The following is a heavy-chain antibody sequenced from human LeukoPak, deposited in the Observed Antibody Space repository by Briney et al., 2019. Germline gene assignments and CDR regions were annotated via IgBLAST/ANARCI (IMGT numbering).Heavy chain of an antibody. J-gene: IGHJ4*02. V-gene: IGHV4-59*01. CDR2: IYYSGST. Sequence: PSETLSLTCTVSGGSISSYYWSWIRQPPGKGLEWIGYIYYSGSTNHNPSLKSRVTISVDTSKNQFSLKLSSVTAADTAVYYCARARLLWFGEYYFDYWGQGTLVTVSS. CDR1: GGSISSYY. CDR3: ARARLLWFGEYYFDY. D-gene: IGHD3-10*01.